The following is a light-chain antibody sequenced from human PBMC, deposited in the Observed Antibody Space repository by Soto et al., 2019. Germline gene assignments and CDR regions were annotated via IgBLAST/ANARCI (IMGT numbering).Light chain of an antibody. CDR1: TSNIGAGYD. CDR3: QSYDNSLSGWV. J-gene: IGLJ3*02. Sequence: QAVVTQPPSVSGAPGQRVTIPCTGSTSNIGAGYDVHWYQQVPGTAPKLLIYANNNRPSGVPDRFSGSKSGTSATLAITGRQAEDETDYYCQSYDNSLSGWVFGGGTKLTVL. CDR2: ANN. V-gene: IGLV1-40*01.